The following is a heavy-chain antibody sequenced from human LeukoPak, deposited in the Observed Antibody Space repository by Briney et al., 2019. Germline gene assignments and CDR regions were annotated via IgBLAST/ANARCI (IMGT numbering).Heavy chain of an antibody. CDR1: GFTFSSYG. CDR3: AKEIAAPGSSTPLDY. D-gene: IGHD6-25*01. V-gene: IGHV3-30*18. Sequence: PGRSLRLSCAASGFTFSSYGMHWVRQAPGKGLEWVAVISYDGSNKYYADSVKGRFTISRDNSKNTLYLQMNSLRAEDTAVYYCAKEIAAPGSSTPLDYWGQGTLVTVSS. CDR2: ISYDGSNK. J-gene: IGHJ4*02.